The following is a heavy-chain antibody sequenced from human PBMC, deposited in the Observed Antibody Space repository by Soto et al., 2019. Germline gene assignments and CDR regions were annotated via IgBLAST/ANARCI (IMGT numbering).Heavy chain of an antibody. CDR2: INPGGTYI. J-gene: IGHJ4*02. D-gene: IGHD5-12*01. V-gene: IGHV1-46*01. CDR1: GYTFTDYL. Sequence: GASVKVSCKASGYTFTDYLIHWVRQAPGQELQWMGIINPGGTYIKIAQQFQGRVTMTRDTSTSTVYMEVSSLTSEDTALYYCAREFKATYYFDYWGQATLVTVSS. CDR3: AREFKATYYFDY.